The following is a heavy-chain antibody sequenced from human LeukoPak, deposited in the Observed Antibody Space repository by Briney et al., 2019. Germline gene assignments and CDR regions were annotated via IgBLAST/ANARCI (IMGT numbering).Heavy chain of an antibody. V-gene: IGHV1-58*02. D-gene: IGHD6-6*01. Sequence: GTSVKVSCKASGFAFTSSAMQWVRRARGQRLEWIGWIVVGSGNTNYAQKFQERVTITRDMSTSTADMELSSLRSEDTAVYYCAAESSPAPFYYYGMDVWGQGTTVTVSS. J-gene: IGHJ6*02. CDR1: GFAFTSSA. CDR2: IVVGSGNT. CDR3: AAESSPAPFYYYGMDV.